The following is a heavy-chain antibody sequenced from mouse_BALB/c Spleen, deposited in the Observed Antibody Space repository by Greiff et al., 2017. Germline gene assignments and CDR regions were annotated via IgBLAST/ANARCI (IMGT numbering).Heavy chain of an antibody. D-gene: IGHD2-4*01. CDR3: ARSIYYDYSPYAMDY. J-gene: IGHJ4*01. CDR2: IDPENGNT. V-gene: IGHV14-1*02. CDR1: GFNIKDYY. Sequence: EVMLVESGAELVRPGALVKLSCKASGFNIKDYYMHWVKQRPEQGLEWIGWIDPENGNTIYDPKFQGKASITADTSSNTAYLQLSSLTSEDTAVYYCARSIYYDYSPYAMDYWGQGTSVTVSS.